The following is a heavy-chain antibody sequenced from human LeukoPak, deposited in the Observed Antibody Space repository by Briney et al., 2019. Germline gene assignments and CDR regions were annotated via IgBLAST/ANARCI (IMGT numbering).Heavy chain of an antibody. CDR3: AKRGGNWNDKNFDY. CDR1: GFTFSSYW. Sequence: GGSLRLSCAASGFTFSSYWMHWVRQAPGKGLVWVSRINSDGSSTSYADSVKGRFTISRDNSKNTLYLQLSSLSAEDTAVYYCAKRGGNWNDKNFDYWGQGTLVTVSS. J-gene: IGHJ4*02. CDR2: INSDGSST. V-gene: IGHV3-74*01. D-gene: IGHD1-1*01.